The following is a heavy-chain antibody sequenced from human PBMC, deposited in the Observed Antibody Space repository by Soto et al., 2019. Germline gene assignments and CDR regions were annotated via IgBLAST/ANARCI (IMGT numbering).Heavy chain of an antibody. J-gene: IGHJ6*02. CDR3: ARDLWGYCGTDCYPLDV. D-gene: IGHD2-21*02. CDR1: GGTISRYY. CDR2: MYNTGST. V-gene: IGHV4-59*01. Sequence: QVQLQESGPGLVKPSETLSLTCTVSGGTISRYYWSWIRQPPGKGLEWIGYMYNTGSTVYNPSFNSRVTISVDTSQNQFSMQLNSVTAADTAVYYCARDLWGYCGTDCYPLDVWGQGTTVTVSS.